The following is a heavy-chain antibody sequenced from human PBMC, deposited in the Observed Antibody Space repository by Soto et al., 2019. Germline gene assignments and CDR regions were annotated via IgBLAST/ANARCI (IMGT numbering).Heavy chain of an antibody. CDR2: ITPGFGTP. V-gene: IGHV1-69*01. CDR3: AREPTVDTSGYFYYFDL. Sequence: QVQVVQSGAEVRRPGSSVKVSCKASGGTFGSFVINWVRQAPGQGLEWMGGITPGFGTPAYGQRFQGRLTITAEESTETVYMELRSLRVDDTAVYYCAREPTVDTSGYFYYFDLWGQGTLVSVST. J-gene: IGHJ4*02. D-gene: IGHD3-22*01. CDR1: GGTFGSFV.